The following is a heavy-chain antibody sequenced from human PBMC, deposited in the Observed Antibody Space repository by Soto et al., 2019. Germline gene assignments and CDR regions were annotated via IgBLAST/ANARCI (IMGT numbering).Heavy chain of an antibody. J-gene: IGHJ4*02. D-gene: IGHD6-6*01. CDR3: ARDQLYISSSSHY. CDR2: IKQDGSEK. Sequence: GGSLRLSCAASGFTFSSYWMSWVRQAPGKGLEWVANIKQDGSEKYYVDSVKGRFTISRDNAKNSLYLQMNSLRAEDTAVYYCARDQLYISSSSHYWGQGTLVTVSS. CDR1: GFTFSSYW. V-gene: IGHV3-7*05.